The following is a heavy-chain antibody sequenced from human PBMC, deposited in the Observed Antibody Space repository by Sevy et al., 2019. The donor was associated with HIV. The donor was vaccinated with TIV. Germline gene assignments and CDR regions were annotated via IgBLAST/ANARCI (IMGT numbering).Heavy chain of an antibody. J-gene: IGHJ6*02. D-gene: IGHD2-21*01. V-gene: IGHV3-9*01. CDR3: AKDINRGCDGVNCYSYYYYFYGLDV. CDR2: ISWNSRNI. CDR1: GFPFNDHA. Sequence: GGSLRLSCAASGFPFNDHAMHWVRQVPGKGLEWVSGISWNSRNIGYADSVKGRSTISRDNARDFVFLEMKSLRPEDTAFYYCAKDINRGCDGVNCYSYYYYFYGLDVWGQGTTVTVSS.